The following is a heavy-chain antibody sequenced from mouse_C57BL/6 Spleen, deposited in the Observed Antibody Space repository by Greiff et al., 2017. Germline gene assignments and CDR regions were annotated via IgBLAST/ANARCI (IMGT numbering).Heavy chain of an antibody. CDR3: AREDNYGKGNAMDY. D-gene: IGHD1-1*01. Sequence: QVQLQQPGAELVRPGSSVQLSCKASGYTFTSYWMHWVKQRPIQGLEWIGNIDPSDSETHYNQKFKDKDTLTVDKSSSTAYMQLSSLTSEDSAVYYCAREDNYGKGNAMDYWGQGTSVTVSS. CDR2: IDPSDSET. J-gene: IGHJ4*01. CDR1: GYTFTSYW. V-gene: IGHV1-52*01.